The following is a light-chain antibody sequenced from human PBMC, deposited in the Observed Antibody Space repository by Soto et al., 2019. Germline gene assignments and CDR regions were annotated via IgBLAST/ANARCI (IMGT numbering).Light chain of an antibody. CDR1: SSDVGSYNL. V-gene: IGLV2-23*02. Sequence: QSALTQPASVSGSPGQSITISCTGTSSDVGSYNLVSWYQQHPGKAPKLMIYEVSKRPSGVSHRFSGSKSGNTASLTISGLQAEDEADYYCCSYAGSSNWVFGGGTKLTVL. CDR2: EVS. CDR3: CSYAGSSNWV. J-gene: IGLJ3*02.